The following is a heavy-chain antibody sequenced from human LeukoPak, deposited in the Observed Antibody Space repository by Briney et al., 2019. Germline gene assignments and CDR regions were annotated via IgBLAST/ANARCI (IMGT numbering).Heavy chain of an antibody. CDR2: IWYDGSNK. D-gene: IGHD2-21*02. CDR3: ARPILAYCGGDCYYDY. CDR1: ELPSITYA. Sequence: PGGPRSFPCEASELPSITYAMHGVRKAPAKGLKGVAVIWYDGSNKYYADSVKGRFTISRDNSKNTLYLQMNSLRAEDTAVYYCARPILAYCGGDCYYDYWGQGTLVTVSS. V-gene: IGHV3-33*01. J-gene: IGHJ4*02.